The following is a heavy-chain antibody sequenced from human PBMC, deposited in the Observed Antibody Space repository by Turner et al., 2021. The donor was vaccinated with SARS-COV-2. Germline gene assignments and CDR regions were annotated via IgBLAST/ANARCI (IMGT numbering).Heavy chain of an antibody. D-gene: IGHD6-19*01. CDR3: AKGSYTYSSGWFDY. J-gene: IGHJ4*02. CDR1: GFTFSSYA. V-gene: IGHV3-23*01. Sequence: EVQLLESGGGLVQPGGSLRLSWSASGFTFSSYAIGWVRQAAGKGLEWVSAISGSGGSTYYAASVKGRFTISRDNSKNTLYLQMTSLRAEDTAVYYCAKGSYTYSSGWFDYWGQGTLVTVSS. CDR2: ISGSGGST.